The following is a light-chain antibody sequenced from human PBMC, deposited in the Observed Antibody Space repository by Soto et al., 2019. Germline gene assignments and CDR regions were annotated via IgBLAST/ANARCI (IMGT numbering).Light chain of an antibody. CDR1: QNIDIF. V-gene: IGKV1-5*01. Sequence: DIQMTQSPSSLSASVGDRVTITCRASQNIDIFLSWYHQKPGKAPKLLIYAASTLQSGVPSRFSGSGSGTEFTLTISSLQPDDFATYYCQQYNSYSTFGQGTRREIK. CDR3: QQYNSYST. CDR2: AAS. J-gene: IGKJ5*01.